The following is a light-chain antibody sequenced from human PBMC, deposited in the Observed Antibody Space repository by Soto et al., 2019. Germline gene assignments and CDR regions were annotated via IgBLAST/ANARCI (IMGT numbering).Light chain of an antibody. V-gene: IGLV1-44*01. Sequence: QSVLTQPPSASGTPGQRVTISCSGSSSNIGCNTVNWYQQLPGTAPKLLIYTNNQRPSGVPDRFSGSKSGTSASLAISGLQSEAEADYYCAAWDDSLNGLVFGTGTKVTVL. CDR2: TNN. CDR1: SSNIGCNT. J-gene: IGLJ1*01. CDR3: AAWDDSLNGLV.